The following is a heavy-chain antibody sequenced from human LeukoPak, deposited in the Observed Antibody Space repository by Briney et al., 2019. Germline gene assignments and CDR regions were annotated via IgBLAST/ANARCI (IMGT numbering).Heavy chain of an antibody. D-gene: IGHD3-22*01. CDR3: AKGYYYYSSGSYFDY. Sequence: QPGRSLRLSCAASGFTFDDYAMHWVRPAPGKGLEWVSGISWNSGSIGYADSVKGRFTISRDNAKNSLYLQMNSLRAEDTALYYCAKGYYYYSSGSYFDYWGQGTLVTVSS. CDR1: GFTFDDYA. J-gene: IGHJ4*02. V-gene: IGHV3-9*01. CDR2: ISWNSGSI.